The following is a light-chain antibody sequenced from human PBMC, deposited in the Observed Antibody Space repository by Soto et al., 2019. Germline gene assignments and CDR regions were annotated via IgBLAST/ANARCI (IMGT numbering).Light chain of an antibody. Sequence: DIQMTQSPSSLSASVGDRVTITCRASQGIGNYLAWYQQKPGKVPELLIYGASTLQSGVPSRFSGSGSGTDFTLTISGVQPDDIATYYCQQYSTFWTFGQGTRVEVK. CDR2: GAS. CDR1: QGIGNY. CDR3: QQYSTFWT. V-gene: IGKV1-27*01. J-gene: IGKJ1*01.